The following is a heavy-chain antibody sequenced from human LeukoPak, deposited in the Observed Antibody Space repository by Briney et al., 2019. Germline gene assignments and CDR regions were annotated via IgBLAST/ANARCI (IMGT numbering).Heavy chain of an antibody. CDR3: ATRVTAYSYDASDT. D-gene: IGHD2-15*01. Sequence: GGSLRLSCAASGFSFSRYSINWVRQAPGKGLEWVSSISSGSHHIYYSDPVKGRFTISRDNAKNSLYLQMNNLTPDDTTLYFWATRVTAYSYDASDTWGQGTFGAVSS. CDR2: ISSGSHHI. J-gene: IGHJ3*02. V-gene: IGHV3-21*01. CDR1: GFSFSRYS.